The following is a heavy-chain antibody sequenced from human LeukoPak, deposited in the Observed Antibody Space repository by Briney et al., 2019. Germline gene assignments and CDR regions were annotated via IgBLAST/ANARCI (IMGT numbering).Heavy chain of an antibody. CDR2: INHSGST. CDR1: GGSLSGYY. D-gene: IGHD6-13*01. Sequence: SETLSLTCAVYGGSLSGYYWSWIRQPPGKGLEWIGEINHSGSTNYNPSLKSRVTISVDTSKNQFSLKLSSVTAADTAVYYCARSNLGYSSSWRSFDYWGQGTLVTVSS. J-gene: IGHJ4*02. V-gene: IGHV4-34*01. CDR3: ARSNLGYSSSWRSFDY.